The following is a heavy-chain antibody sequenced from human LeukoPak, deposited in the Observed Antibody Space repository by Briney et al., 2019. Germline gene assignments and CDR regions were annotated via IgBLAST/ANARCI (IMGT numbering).Heavy chain of an antibody. Sequence: SVKVSCKASGGTFSSYAISWVRQAPGQGLEWMGRIIPILGIANYAQKFQGRVTITADKSTSTAYMELSSLRSEDTAVYYCARDESFPNHYDYWGQGTLVTVSS. CDR2: IIPILGIA. D-gene: IGHD1-26*01. V-gene: IGHV1-69*04. J-gene: IGHJ4*02. CDR3: ARDESFPNHYDY. CDR1: GGTFSSYA.